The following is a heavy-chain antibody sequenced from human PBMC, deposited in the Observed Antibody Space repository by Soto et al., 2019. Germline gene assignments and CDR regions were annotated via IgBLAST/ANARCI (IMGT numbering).Heavy chain of an antibody. CDR3: AKDSLYFYDRSGYYDY. CDR1: GFTLSSYA. J-gene: IGHJ4*02. V-gene: IGHV3-23*01. CDR2: SVGSGGST. D-gene: IGHD3-22*01. Sequence: GGSLRLSCSTSGFTLSSYAMSWVRQAPGQGLEWVSASVGSGGSTYYADSVKGRFTISRDNSKNTLYLQMDSLRAEDTAVYYCAKDSLYFYDRSGYYDYWGQGTLVTVSS.